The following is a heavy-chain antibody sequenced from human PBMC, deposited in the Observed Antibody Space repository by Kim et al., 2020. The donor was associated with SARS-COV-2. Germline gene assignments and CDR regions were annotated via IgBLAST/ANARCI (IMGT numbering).Heavy chain of an antibody. V-gene: IGHV3-21*01. Sequence: GGSLRLSCAASGFTFSSYSMNWVRQAPGKGLEWVSSISSSGNYIFYADSVKGRFTISRDNAKNSLYLQMNSLRAEDTAVYYCAKVIWRFGELSDPTPFDYWGQGPRVPVSS. CDR2: ISSSGNYI. D-gene: IGHD3-10*01. J-gene: IGHJ4*02. CDR1: GFTFSSYS. CDR3: AKVIWRFGELSDPTPFDY.